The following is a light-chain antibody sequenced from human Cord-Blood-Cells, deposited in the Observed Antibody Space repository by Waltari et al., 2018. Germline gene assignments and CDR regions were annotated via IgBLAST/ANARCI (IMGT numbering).Light chain of an antibody. Sequence: QSALTQPASVSGSPGQSITISCTGTSRDVGGYNYVSWYQQHPGKAPKLMMYDVSNRPSGVANRFSGSRSGNTASLTSSGLQSEDEADYYCSSYTSRSTRGFGGGTKLTVL. CDR3: SSYTSRSTRG. CDR1: SRDVGGYNY. V-gene: IGLV2-14*01. CDR2: DVS. J-gene: IGLJ2*01.